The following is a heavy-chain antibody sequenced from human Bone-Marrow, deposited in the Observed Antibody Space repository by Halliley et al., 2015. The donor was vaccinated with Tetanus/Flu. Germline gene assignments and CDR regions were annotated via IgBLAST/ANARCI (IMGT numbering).Heavy chain of an antibody. Sequence: KGLEWIGYIFYTGSPNYNPSLKSRVTISLDTSKNPFSLRLSSVTAADTAIYYCARVTTGWFDSGGQGSLVTVSA. D-gene: IGHD4-17*01. CDR3: ARVTTGWFDS. CDR2: IFYTGSP. V-gene: IGHV4-61*03. J-gene: IGHJ5*01.